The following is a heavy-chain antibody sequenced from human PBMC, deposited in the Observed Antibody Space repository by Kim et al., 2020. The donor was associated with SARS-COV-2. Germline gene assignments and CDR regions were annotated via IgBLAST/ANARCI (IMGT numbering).Heavy chain of an antibody. CDR3: ARAPYSSSWYSWVYYYGMDV. CDR1: GYTFTNYW. D-gene: IGHD6-13*01. Sequence: GESLKISCKGSGYTFTNYWIAWVRQMPGKGLEWMGIIYPGDSDTRYSPSFQGQVTISADKSINTAYLQWSSLKASDTAMYYCARAPYSSSWYSWVYYYGMDVWGQGTTVTVSS. J-gene: IGHJ6*02. V-gene: IGHV5-51*01. CDR2: IYPGDSDT.